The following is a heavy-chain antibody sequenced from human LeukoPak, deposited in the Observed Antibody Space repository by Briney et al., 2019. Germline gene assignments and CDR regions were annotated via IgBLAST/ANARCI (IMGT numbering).Heavy chain of an antibody. CDR3: ARVPSNPSVKALSIAVAGRTWGGLDY. CDR2: ISHRVSDV. CDR1: GFTFSDYY. D-gene: IGHD6-19*01. Sequence: GGSLRLSCAASGFTFSDYYMSWIRQAPGKGLEWVSYISHRVSDVQYADSVKGRFTISRDNAKTSLYLQMNSLRAGDTAVYYCARVPSNPSVKALSIAVAGRTWGGLDYWGQGTLVTVSS. V-gene: IGHV3-11*04. J-gene: IGHJ4*02.